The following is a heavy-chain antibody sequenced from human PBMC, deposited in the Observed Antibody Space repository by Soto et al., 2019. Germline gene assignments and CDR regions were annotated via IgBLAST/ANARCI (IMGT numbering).Heavy chain of an antibody. D-gene: IGHD4-17*01. CDR1: GGSVTNSSYY. Sequence: SETLSLTCTVSGGSVTNSSYYWGWIRQSPGKGLEWIGSVYYRGRSYSKSSVKSRVTISVDTSKNRFSLSLNSVTASDTAVYFCVSQRTTVPTQAYFDYWGTGALVTVS. J-gene: IGHJ4*02. CDR3: VSQRTTVPTQAYFDY. V-gene: IGHV4-39*01. CDR2: VYYRGRS.